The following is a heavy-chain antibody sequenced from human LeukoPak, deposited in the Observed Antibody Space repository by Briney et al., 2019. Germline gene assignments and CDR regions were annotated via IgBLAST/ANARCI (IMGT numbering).Heavy chain of an antibody. Sequence: PGGSLRLSCAASGFTFSSYEMNWVRQAPGKGLEWVSYISGSGGTTYYADSVKGRFTISRDNAKNSLYLQMNSLRAEDTAVYYCARVKVGATDFDYWCQGTLVTVSS. CDR3: ARVKVGATDFDY. CDR1: GFTFSSYE. J-gene: IGHJ4*02. CDR2: ISGSGGTT. V-gene: IGHV3-48*03. D-gene: IGHD1-26*01.